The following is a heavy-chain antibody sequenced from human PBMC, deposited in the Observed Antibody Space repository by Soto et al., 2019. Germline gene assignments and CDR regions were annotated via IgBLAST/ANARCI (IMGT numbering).Heavy chain of an antibody. Sequence: QVQLVASGGGVVQPGRSLRLSCAASGFIFTTYGMHWVRQAPGKGLEWVAIISYDESKKYYAASVKGRFTISRDTSKNTLYLQMNSLRPEDTGVYYCAKQRSTNWFLLDYWGQGTLVTVSS. CDR3: AKQRSTNWFLLDY. V-gene: IGHV3-30*18. D-gene: IGHD6-25*01. CDR2: ISYDESKK. CDR1: GFIFTTYG. J-gene: IGHJ4*02.